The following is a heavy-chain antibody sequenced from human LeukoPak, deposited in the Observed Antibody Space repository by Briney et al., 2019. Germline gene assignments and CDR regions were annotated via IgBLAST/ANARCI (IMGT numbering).Heavy chain of an antibody. CDR1: GYTFTSYG. CDR3: ARDDGIVGASYFDY. J-gene: IGHJ4*02. CDR2: ISAYNGNT. V-gene: IGHV1-18*01. Sequence: EASVKVSCKASGYTFTSYGISWVRQAPGQGLEWMGWISAYNGNTNYAQKLQGRVTMTTDTSTSTGYMELRSLRSDDTAVYYCARDDGIVGASYFDYWGQGTLVTVSS. D-gene: IGHD1-26*01.